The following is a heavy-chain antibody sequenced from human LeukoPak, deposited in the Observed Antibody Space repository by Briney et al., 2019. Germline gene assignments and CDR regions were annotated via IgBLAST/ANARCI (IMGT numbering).Heavy chain of an antibody. V-gene: IGHV4-39*01. Sequence: KPSETLSLTCTVSGGSISSSSYYWGWIRQPPGKGLEWIGCIYYSGSTYYNPSLKSRVTISVDTSKNQFSLKLSSVTAADTAVYYCARHVAVTTFPYYFDYWGQGTLVTVSS. D-gene: IGHD4-17*01. CDR3: ARHVAVTTFPYYFDY. CDR2: IYYSGST. CDR1: GGSISSSSYY. J-gene: IGHJ4*02.